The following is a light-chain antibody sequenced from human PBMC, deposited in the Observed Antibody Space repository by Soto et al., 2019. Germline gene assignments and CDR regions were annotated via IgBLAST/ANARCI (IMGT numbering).Light chain of an antibody. CDR3: QSYDSSRREV. Sequence: QSVLTQPPSVSGAPGQRVTISCTGSSSNIGAGYDVHWYQQLPGTAPKLLIYGNSNRPSGVPDRFSGSKSGTSASLAITGLQAEDEADYYCQSYDSSRREVFGGGTKLT. CDR1: SSNIGAGYD. CDR2: GNS. V-gene: IGLV1-40*01. J-gene: IGLJ3*02.